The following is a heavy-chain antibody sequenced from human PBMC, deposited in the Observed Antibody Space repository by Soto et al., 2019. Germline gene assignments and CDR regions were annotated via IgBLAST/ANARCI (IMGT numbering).Heavy chain of an antibody. CDR2: ISSSSSAI. D-gene: IGHD6-25*01. CDR3: ASHHSSGTEVDVADYYFDY. J-gene: IGHJ4*02. V-gene: IGHV3-48*02. Sequence: GGSLRLSCAASGFTFSSYSMNWVRQAPGKGLEWVSYISSSSSAIYYADSVKGRFTISRDNAKNSLYLQMNSLRDEDTAVYYCASHHSSGTEVDVADYYFDYCRQRYLVTVSS. CDR1: GFTFSSYS.